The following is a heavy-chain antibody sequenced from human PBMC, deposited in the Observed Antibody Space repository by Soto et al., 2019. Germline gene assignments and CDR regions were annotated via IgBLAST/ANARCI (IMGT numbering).Heavy chain of an antibody. CDR1: GFTFASSA. Sequence: SVKVSCDASGFTFASSAVQWVRQARGQRLEWIGWIVAGSGNTNYAQKFQERVTITRDMPTSTAYMELSSLRSEDTAVYYCAADDPRLGFDPWGQGTLVTVSS. CDR3: AADDPRLGFDP. D-gene: IGHD3-16*01. V-gene: IGHV1-58*01. CDR2: IVAGSGNT. J-gene: IGHJ5*02.